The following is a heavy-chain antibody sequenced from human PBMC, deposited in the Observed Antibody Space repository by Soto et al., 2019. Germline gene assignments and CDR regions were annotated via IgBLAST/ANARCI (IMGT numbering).Heavy chain of an antibody. D-gene: IGHD6-13*01. V-gene: IGHV4-34*01. J-gene: IGHJ6*02. Sequence: SSETLSLTCAVYGGSFSGYYWSWIRQPPGKGLEWIGEINHSGSTNYNPSLKSRVTISVDTSKNQFSLKLSSVTAADTAVYYCASLFGRSSWYDYYGMDVWGQGTTVTVSS. CDR2: INHSGST. CDR3: ASLFGRSSWYDYYGMDV. CDR1: GGSFSGYY.